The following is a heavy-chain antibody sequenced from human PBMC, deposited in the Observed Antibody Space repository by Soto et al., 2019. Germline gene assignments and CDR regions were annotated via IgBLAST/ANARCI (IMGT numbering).Heavy chain of an antibody. J-gene: IGHJ4*02. D-gene: IGHD1-20*01. Sequence: TLSLTCDVSGGSISTGGWCSWVRHPPGKGLEWIGQISQSGTTNYNPSLESRVTISMDKSKNQFSLHLTAVTAADTAVYFCAQFTVYGYNSYMDYWGTGTLVTVSS. CDR2: ISQSGTT. CDR3: AQFTVYGYNSYMDY. V-gene: IGHV4-4*01. CDR1: GGSISTGGW.